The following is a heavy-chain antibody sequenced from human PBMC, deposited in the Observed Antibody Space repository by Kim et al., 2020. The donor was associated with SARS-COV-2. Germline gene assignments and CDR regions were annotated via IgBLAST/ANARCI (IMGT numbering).Heavy chain of an antibody. Sequence: GGSLRLSCAASGFTFSSYSMNWVRQAPGKGLEWVSSISSSSSYIYYADSVKGRFTISRDNAKNSLYLQMNSLRAEDMAVYYCARGRKLLWFGELLLSDAFDIWGQGTMVTVSS. J-gene: IGHJ3*02. CDR2: ISSSSSYI. CDR3: ARGRKLLWFGELLLSDAFDI. D-gene: IGHD3-10*01. CDR1: GFTFSSYS. V-gene: IGHV3-21*01.